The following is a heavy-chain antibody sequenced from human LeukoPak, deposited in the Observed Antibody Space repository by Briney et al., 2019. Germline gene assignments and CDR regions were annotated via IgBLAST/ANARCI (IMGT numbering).Heavy chain of an antibody. CDR3: AREVKQHPDYYFDY. V-gene: IGHV4-59*01. CDR2: ISSSGST. D-gene: IGHD6-13*01. CDR1: GGSINNYS. J-gene: IGHJ4*02. Sequence: SETLSLTCTVSGGSINNYSWSWIRQPPGKGLEWIGYISSSGSTNYNPSLKSRVTISVDTSKNQFSLKMSSVTTADTAVYYCAREVKQHPDYYFDYWGQGTLVTVSS.